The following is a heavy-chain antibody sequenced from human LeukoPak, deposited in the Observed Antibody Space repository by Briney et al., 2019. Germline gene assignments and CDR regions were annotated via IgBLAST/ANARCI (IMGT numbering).Heavy chain of an antibody. J-gene: IGHJ4*02. CDR2: ISSNGGST. CDR1: GFTFSTYA. CDR3: AKRGGSSWSKDGFDY. Sequence: PGGSLRLSCAASGFTFSTYAMHWVRQAPGKGLEYVSGISSNGGSTYYANSVKGRFTISRDNSKNTLYLQMNSLRAEDTAVYYCAKRGGSSWSKDGFDYWGQGTLVTVSS. V-gene: IGHV3-64*01. D-gene: IGHD6-13*01.